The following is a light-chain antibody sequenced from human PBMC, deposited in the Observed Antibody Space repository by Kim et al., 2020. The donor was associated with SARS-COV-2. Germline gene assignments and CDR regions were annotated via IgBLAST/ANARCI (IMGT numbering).Light chain of an antibody. J-gene: IGKJ1*01. CDR3: QQYGSSPRT. CDR1: QSVSSSY. V-gene: IGKV3-20*01. CDR2: GAS. Sequence: PRERATLSCRASQSVSSSYLAWDQQKPGQAPRRLIYGASSRATGIPDRFSGSGSGTDFTLTISRLEPEDFAVYYCQQYGSSPRTFGQGTKVDIK.